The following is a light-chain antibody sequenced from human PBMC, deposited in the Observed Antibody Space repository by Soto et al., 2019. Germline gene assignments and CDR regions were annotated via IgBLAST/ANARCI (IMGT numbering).Light chain of an antibody. V-gene: IGKV1-5*03. Sequence: DIQMTQSPSTLSASVGDRVTITCRASQSISSWLAWYQQKPGRAPRLLIFKTSSLGSGVPSRFSGSGSGTDFTLTISRLEPEDFAVYYCQQYGSSGTFGQGTKVDIK. J-gene: IGKJ1*01. CDR1: QSISSW. CDR2: KTS. CDR3: QQYGSSGT.